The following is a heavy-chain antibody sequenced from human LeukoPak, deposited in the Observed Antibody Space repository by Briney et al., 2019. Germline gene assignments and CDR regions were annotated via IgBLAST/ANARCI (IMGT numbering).Heavy chain of an antibody. CDR2: IYSGGST. CDR3: ARVPRPYYYDRSPFDY. J-gene: IGHJ4*02. V-gene: IGHV3-66*01. D-gene: IGHD3-22*01. Sequence: GSLRLSCAASGFTVSSNYMSWVRQAPGKGLEWVSVIYSGGSTYYADSVKGRFTISRDNSKNKLYLQMNSLRAEDTAVYYCARVPRPYYYDRSPFDYWGQGTLVTVSS. CDR1: GFTVSSNY.